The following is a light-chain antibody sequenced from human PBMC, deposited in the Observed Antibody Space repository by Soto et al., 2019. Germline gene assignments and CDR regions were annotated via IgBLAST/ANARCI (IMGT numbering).Light chain of an antibody. CDR2: DSS. CDR3: QQRANWPPLT. V-gene: IGKV3-11*01. J-gene: IGKJ4*01. CDR1: QTGYNY. Sequence: EIFLTQSPATLSLPPGQRAVLSCGASQTGYNYLAWYQHKPGQAPRLLIYDSSKRATDIPARFSGSGSGTDFTLAISGLEPEDFAVYYCQQRANWPPLTFGGGTKVEI.